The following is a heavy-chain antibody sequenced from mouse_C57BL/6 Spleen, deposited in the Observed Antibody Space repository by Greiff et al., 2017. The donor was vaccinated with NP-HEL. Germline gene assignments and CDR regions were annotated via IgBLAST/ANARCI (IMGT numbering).Heavy chain of an antibody. D-gene: IGHD2-3*01. CDR2: INPNNGGT. J-gene: IGHJ1*03. CDR1: GYTFTDYN. Sequence: EVQLQQSGPELVKPGASVKIPCKASGYTFTDYNMDWVKQSHGKSLEWIGDINPNNGGTIYNQKFKGKATLTVDKSSSTAYMELRSLTSEDTSVYYCATIYDGYYRYFDVWGTGTTVTVSS. CDR3: ATIYDGYYRYFDV. V-gene: IGHV1-18*01.